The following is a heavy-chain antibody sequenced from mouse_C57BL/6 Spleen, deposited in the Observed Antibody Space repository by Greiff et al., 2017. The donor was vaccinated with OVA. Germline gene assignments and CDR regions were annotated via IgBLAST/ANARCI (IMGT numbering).Heavy chain of an antibody. CDR1: GYTFTDYY. CDR2: INPYNGGT. V-gene: IGHV1-19*01. D-gene: IGHD2-1*01. Sequence: VQLQQSGPVLVKPGASVKMSCKASGYTFTDYYMNWVKQSHGKSLEWIGVINPYNGGTSYNQKFKGKATLTVDKSSSTAYMELNSLTSEDSAVYYCAKEDGNYEGWCAYWGQGTLVTVSA. J-gene: IGHJ3*01. CDR3: AKEDGNYEGWCAY.